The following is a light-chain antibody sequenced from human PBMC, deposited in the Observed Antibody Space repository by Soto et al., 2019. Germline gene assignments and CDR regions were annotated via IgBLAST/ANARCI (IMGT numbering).Light chain of an antibody. CDR3: QQYNSWPT. CDR2: GAS. V-gene: IGKV3-15*01. J-gene: IGKJ2*01. Sequence: EIVMTQSPATLSVSPGDRATLSCRASQSVSSNLAWYQQNPGQAPRLLIYGASTRATGIPGRFSGSGSGAEFTLTISSLQSEDFAVYFCQQYNSWPTFGQGTKLEI. CDR1: QSVSSN.